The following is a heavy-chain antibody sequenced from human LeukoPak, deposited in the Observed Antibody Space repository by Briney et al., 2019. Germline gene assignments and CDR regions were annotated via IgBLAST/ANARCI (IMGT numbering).Heavy chain of an antibody. CDR3: ARWYSSGYDAFDI. J-gene: IGHJ3*02. CDR2: IYYSGST. CDR1: GGSISSYY. V-gene: IGHV4-59*08. Sequence: PSETLSLTCTVSGGSISSYYWSWIRQPPGKGLEWIGYIYYSGSTNYNPSLKSRVTISVDTSKNQFSLKLSSVTAADTAVYYCARWYSSGYDAFDIWGQGTMVTVSS. D-gene: IGHD6-19*01.